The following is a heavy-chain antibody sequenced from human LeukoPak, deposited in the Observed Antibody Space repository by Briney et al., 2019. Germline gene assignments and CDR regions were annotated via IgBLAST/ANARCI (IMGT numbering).Heavy chain of an antibody. Sequence: SETLSLTCAVYGGSFSGYYWSWIRQPPGKGLEWIGEINHSGSTNYNPSLKSRVTISVDTSKNQFSLKLSSVTAADTAVYYCARRRNHYCDSSALDYWGQGTLVSVSS. CDR3: ARRRNHYCDSSALDY. CDR2: INHSGST. D-gene: IGHD3-22*01. V-gene: IGHV4-34*01. CDR1: GGSFSGYY. J-gene: IGHJ4*02.